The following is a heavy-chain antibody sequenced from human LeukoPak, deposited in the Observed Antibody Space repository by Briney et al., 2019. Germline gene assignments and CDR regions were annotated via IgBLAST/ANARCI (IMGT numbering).Heavy chain of an antibody. CDR1: GGSFSGYY. Sequence: SETLSLTCAVYGGSFSGYYWSWIRQPPGKGLEWIGEINHSGSTNYNPSLKSRVTISVDTSKNQFSLKLSSVTAADTAVYYCARSRDYDILTGPRGMDVWGQGTTVTVSS. CDR3: ARSRDYDILTGPRGMDV. J-gene: IGHJ6*02. CDR2: INHSGST. D-gene: IGHD3-9*01. V-gene: IGHV4-34*01.